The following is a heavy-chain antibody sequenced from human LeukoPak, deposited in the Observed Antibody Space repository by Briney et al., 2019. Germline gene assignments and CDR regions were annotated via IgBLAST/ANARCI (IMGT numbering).Heavy chain of an antibody. V-gene: IGHV3-23*01. CDR2: ISGSGGST. Sequence: GGSLRPSCAASGFTFSSYAMSWVRQAPGKGLEWVSAISGSGGSTYYADSVKGRFTISRDNSKNTLYLQMNSLRAEDTAVYYCAKGYGDYGLIDYWGQGTLVTVSS. CDR1: GFTFSSYA. CDR3: AKGYGDYGLIDY. D-gene: IGHD4-17*01. J-gene: IGHJ4*02.